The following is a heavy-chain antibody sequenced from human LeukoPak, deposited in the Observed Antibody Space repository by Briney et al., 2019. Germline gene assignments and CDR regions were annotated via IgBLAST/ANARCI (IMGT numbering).Heavy chain of an antibody. D-gene: IGHD2-2*01. J-gene: IGHJ1*01. V-gene: IGHV4-31*03. CDR1: GGSISSGGYY. Sequence: SQTLSLTCTVSGGSISSGGYYWSWIRQHPGKGLEWIGYIYYSGSTYYNPSLKSRVTISVDTSKNQFSLKLSSVTAADTAVYYCAGDIVVVPAAIPFQHWGQGTLVTVSS. CDR3: AGDIVVVPAAIPFQH. CDR2: IYYSGST.